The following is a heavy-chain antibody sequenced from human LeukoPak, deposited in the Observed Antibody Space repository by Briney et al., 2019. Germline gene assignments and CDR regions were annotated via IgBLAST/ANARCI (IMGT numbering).Heavy chain of an antibody. Sequence: PGTSLRLSCAASGFTFRNHGMHWVRRAPGKGLEWVAVIFYDGGNKYYADSVKGRFTISRDNSKYTLWLQMNSLRAEDTAMYYCVRDRSYRYFDFWGPGTPVTVSS. V-gene: IGHV3-33*01. CDR2: IFYDGGNK. J-gene: IGHJ4*02. D-gene: IGHD2-2*02. CDR3: VRDRSYRYFDF. CDR1: GFTFRNHG.